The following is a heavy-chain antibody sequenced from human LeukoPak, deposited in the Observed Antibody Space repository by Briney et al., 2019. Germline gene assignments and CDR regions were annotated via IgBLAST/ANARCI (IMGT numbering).Heavy chain of an antibody. V-gene: IGHV4-59*01. Sequence: SETLSLTCTVSGGSISNYYWSWIRQPPGKGLEWIGYIYYSGSTNYNPSLKSRVTISVDTSKNQFSLKLSSVTAADTAVYYCARVKYSSSWWGYYYYMDVWGKGTTVTVSS. CDR3: ARVKYSSSWWGYYYYMDV. CDR2: IYYSGST. J-gene: IGHJ6*03. CDR1: GGSISNYY. D-gene: IGHD6-13*01.